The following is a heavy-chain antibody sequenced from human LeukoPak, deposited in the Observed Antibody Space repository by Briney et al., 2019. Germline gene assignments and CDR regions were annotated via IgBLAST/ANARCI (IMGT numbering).Heavy chain of an antibody. D-gene: IGHD1-1*01. CDR3: AKDRGATRKPFNFDY. V-gene: IGHV3-23*01. CDR1: GFTFSSYH. CDR2: ISGSGGST. J-gene: IGHJ4*02. Sequence: GGSLRLSCVVSGFTFSSYHMNWVRQAPGKGLEWVSAISGSGGSTYYADSVKGRFTISRDNSKNTLYLQMNSLRAEDTAVYYCAKDRGATRKPFNFDYWGQGTLVTVSS.